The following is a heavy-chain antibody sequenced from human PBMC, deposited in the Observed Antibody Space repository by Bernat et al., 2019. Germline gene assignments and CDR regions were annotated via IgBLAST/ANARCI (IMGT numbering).Heavy chain of an antibody. J-gene: IGHJ4*02. D-gene: IGHD6-13*01. Sequence: EVQLLESGGGLVQPGGSLRLSCAASGFTFSSYVMNWVRQAPGEGLEWVSAISVSGGTTYYADSVKGRFTIARVNSRNTVFLQMNSLRAEDTAVYYCANAPEYRSSWRLDHWGQGSLVTVSS. CDR3: ANAPEYRSSWRLDH. V-gene: IGHV3-23*01. CDR2: ISVSGGTT. CDR1: GFTFSSYV.